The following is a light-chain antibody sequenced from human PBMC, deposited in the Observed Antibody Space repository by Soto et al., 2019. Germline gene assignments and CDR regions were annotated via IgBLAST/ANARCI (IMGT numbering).Light chain of an antibody. CDR3: QQYGSSLTWT. Sequence: EIVLTQSPGTLSLSPGERATLSCRASQSVSSSYLAWYQQKPGQAPRLLIYGASSRATGIPDRFSGSGSGTDVTLTISRLEPEDCAVYYCQQYGSSLTWTFGQGTKVEIK. CDR1: QSVSSSY. J-gene: IGKJ1*01. V-gene: IGKV3-20*01. CDR2: GAS.